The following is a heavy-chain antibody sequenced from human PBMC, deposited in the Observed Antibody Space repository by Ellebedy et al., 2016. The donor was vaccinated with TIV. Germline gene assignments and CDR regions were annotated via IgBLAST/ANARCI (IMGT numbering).Heavy chain of an antibody. CDR1: GYTFTGYY. V-gene: IGHV1-2*02. CDR3: ARDLRNYYYYGMDV. CDR2: INPNSGDT. J-gene: IGHJ6*02. Sequence: AASVNVSCKPSGYTFTGYYMHWARQAPGQGLEWLGWINPNSGDTNYAQNFQGRVTMTRDTSISTAYMELSSLRSDDTAVYYCARDLRNYYYYGMDVWGQGTTVTVSS.